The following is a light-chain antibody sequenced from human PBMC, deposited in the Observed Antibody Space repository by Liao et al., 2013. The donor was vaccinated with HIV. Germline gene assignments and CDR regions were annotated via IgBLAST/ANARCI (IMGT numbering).Light chain of an antibody. V-gene: IGLV3-16*01. J-gene: IGLJ1*01. CDR3: QAWDSSTHYV. CDR2: KDS. Sequence: SYELTQPPSVSVSLGQMARITCSGEALPKKYAYWYQQKPGQAPVLVIYKDSERPSGIPERFSGSSSGTIVTLTISGTQAMDEADYYCQAWDSSTHYVFGTGTKVTVL. CDR1: ALPKKY.